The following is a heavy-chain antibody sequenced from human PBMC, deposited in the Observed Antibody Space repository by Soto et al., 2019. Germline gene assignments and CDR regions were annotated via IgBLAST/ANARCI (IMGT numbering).Heavy chain of an antibody. CDR2: VFFSGST. V-gene: IGHV4-61*01. CDR1: GASVGSGSFY. J-gene: IGHJ4*02. D-gene: IGHD3-22*01. CDR3: ARVSTYYFDSSGSYTSDY. Sequence: SETLSLTCTVSGASVGSGSFYWSWIRQPPGKGLEWIGYVFFSGSTNSNPSLKSRVTISIDTSKNQFSLRLISVTAADTAVYYCARVSTYYFDSSGSYTSDYWGQGTLVTVSS.